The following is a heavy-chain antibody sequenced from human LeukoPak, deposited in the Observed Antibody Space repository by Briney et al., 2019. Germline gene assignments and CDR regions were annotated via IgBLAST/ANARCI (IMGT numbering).Heavy chain of an antibody. D-gene: IGHD3-16*01. V-gene: IGHV4-34*01. CDR2: INHSGSS. Sequence: SETLSLTCAVYGGSFSGYYWTWIRQPPGKGLEWIGEINHSGSSNYNPSLTSRVTISVDKSKNQFSLKLSSVTAAASAAYYCARGGGYYFDYWGQGTLVTVSS. CDR1: GGSFSGYY. CDR3: ARGGGYYFDY. J-gene: IGHJ4*02.